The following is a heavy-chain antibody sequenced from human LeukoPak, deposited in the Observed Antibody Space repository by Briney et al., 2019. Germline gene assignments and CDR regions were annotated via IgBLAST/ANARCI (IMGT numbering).Heavy chain of an antibody. D-gene: IGHD6-13*01. CDR2: MSGSGGST. Sequence: QAGGSLRLSCAASGFTFSSYAMSWVRQAPGKGLEWVSAMSGSGGSTYYADSVKGRFTISRDNSKNTLYMRMNSLRPEDTAVYYCARGYYSSSRFDSWGQGTLVTVSS. CDR1: GFTFSSYA. V-gene: IGHV3-23*01. J-gene: IGHJ4*02. CDR3: ARGYYSSSRFDS.